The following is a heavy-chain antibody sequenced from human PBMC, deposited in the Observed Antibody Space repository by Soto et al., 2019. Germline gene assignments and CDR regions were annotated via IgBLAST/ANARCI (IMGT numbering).Heavy chain of an antibody. Sequence: QVPLVESGGGVVQPGRSLRLSCAASGFTFNTYAMYWVRQTPGKGLEWVAEIWYDGSNKYYADSVKGRFTISRDNIRNTVSLQMNSLIAEDTSVYYCAREYKLAVVLPGYWGQGTLVTVSS. CDR2: IWYDGSNK. CDR3: AREYKLAVVLPGY. D-gene: IGHD1-1*01. V-gene: IGHV3-33*01. CDR1: GFTFNTYA. J-gene: IGHJ4*02.